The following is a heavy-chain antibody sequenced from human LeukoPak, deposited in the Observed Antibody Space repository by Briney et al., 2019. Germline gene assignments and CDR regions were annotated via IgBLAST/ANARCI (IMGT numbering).Heavy chain of an antibody. D-gene: IGHD1-20*01. J-gene: IGHJ3*02. CDR2: ISSSSSYI. CDR3: ARDPNNWNDTPFDT. CDR1: GFTFSSYS. V-gene: IGHV3-21*01. Sequence: GGSLRLSCAASGFTFSSYSMNWVRQAPGKGLEWVSSISSSSSYIYYADSVKGRFTISRDNAKNSLYLQMNSLRAEDTAVYYCARDPNNWNDTPFDTWGQGTMVTVSS.